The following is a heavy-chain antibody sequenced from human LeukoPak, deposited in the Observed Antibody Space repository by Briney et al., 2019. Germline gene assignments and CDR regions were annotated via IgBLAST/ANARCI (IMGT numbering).Heavy chain of an antibody. CDR2: ISGSGGST. J-gene: IGHJ4*02. V-gene: IGHV3-23*01. D-gene: IGHD5-18*01. Sequence: GGSLRLSCAVSGLTFSRYAMSWVRQAPGKGLEWVSAISGSGGSTYYADSVKGRFTISRDNSKNTLYLQMNSLRAEDTAVYYCAKSRYSYGFFDYWGQGTLVTVSS. CDR3: AKSRYSYGFFDY. CDR1: GLTFSRYA.